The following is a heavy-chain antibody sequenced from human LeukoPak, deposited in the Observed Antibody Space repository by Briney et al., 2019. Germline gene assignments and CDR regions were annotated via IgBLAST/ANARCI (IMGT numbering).Heavy chain of an antibody. Sequence: KPSETLSLTCTVSSESISNSRHYWSWIRQPAGKGLEWIGRIYPSGNTNYNPSLKSRLTISLDTSKNQFSLNLKSVTAADTAMYYCARDGVVTMELDSWGQGTLVTVSS. D-gene: IGHD3-3*01. V-gene: IGHV4-61*02. CDR2: IYPSGNT. J-gene: IGHJ4*02. CDR1: SESISNSRHY. CDR3: ARDGVVTMELDS.